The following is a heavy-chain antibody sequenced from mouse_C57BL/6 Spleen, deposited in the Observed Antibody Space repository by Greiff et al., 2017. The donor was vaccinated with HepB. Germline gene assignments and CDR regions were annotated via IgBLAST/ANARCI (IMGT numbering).Heavy chain of an antibody. V-gene: IGHV1-69*01. CDR2: IDPSDSYT. D-gene: IGHD1-1*01. Sequence: QVQLQQPGAELVMPGASVKLSCKASGYTFTSYWMHWVKQRPGQGLEWIGEIDPSDSYTNYNQKFKGKSTLTVDKSSSTAYMQLSILTSEDSAVYYCARYSLLDYAMDYWGQGTSVTVSS. J-gene: IGHJ4*01. CDR1: GYTFTSYW. CDR3: ARYSLLDYAMDY.